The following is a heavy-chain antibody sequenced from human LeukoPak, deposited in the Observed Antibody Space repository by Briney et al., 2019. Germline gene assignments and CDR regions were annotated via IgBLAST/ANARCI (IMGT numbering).Heavy chain of an antibody. J-gene: IGHJ5*02. Sequence: ASVKVSCKAPGYTFTGYYMHWVRQAPGQGLEWMGWINPNSGGTNYAQKFQGRVTMTRDTSISTAYMELSRLRSDDTAVYYCARGYDYGDYVSTWGQGTLVTVSS. CDR2: INPNSGGT. CDR1: GYTFTGYY. V-gene: IGHV1-2*02. D-gene: IGHD4-17*01. CDR3: ARGYDYGDYVST.